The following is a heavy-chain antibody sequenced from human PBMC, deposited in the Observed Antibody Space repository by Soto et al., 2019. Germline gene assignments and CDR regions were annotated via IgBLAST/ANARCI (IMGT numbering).Heavy chain of an antibody. V-gene: IGHV5-51*01. D-gene: IGHD3-9*01. Sequence: GESLKISCKGSGYSFSTYWIGWVRQMPGRGLEWMGIIYPGDSDTRYSPSFQGQVTISADKSISTAYLQWNSLKASDTAMYYCARQKNDFLTRYYRYYGMDVWGQGTTVTVSS. CDR1: GYSFSTYW. CDR2: IYPGDSDT. J-gene: IGHJ6*02. CDR3: ARQKNDFLTRYYRYYGMDV.